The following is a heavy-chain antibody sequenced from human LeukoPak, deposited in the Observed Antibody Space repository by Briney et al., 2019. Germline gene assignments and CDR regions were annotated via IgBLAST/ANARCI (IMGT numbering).Heavy chain of an antibody. CDR3: ARGGLELNNWFGP. Sequence: KTSETLSLTCTVSGGSISSYYWSWIRQPPGKGLEWIGYIYYSGSTNYNPSLKSRVTISVDTSKNQFSLKLSSVTAADTAVYYCARGGLELNNWFGPWGQGTLVTVSS. J-gene: IGHJ5*02. CDR2: IYYSGST. CDR1: GGSISSYY. V-gene: IGHV4-59*01. D-gene: IGHD1-7*01.